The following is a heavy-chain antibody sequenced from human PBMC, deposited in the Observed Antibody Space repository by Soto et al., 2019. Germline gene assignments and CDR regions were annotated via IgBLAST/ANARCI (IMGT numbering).Heavy chain of an antibody. Sequence: SETLSLTCTVSGGSISSYYWSWIRQSPGRELEWIAYISYSGSTNYNPSLKSRVTISLDTSKNQFSLNLNSVTAADTAMYYCARHQDCNRPFDFWGQGSLVTVSS. J-gene: IGHJ4*02. CDR3: ARHQDCNRPFDF. CDR2: ISYSGST. D-gene: IGHD2-21*02. CDR1: GGSISSYY. V-gene: IGHV4-59*08.